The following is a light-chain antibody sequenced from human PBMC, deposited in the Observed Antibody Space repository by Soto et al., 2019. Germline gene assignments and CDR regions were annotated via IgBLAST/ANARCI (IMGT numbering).Light chain of an antibody. CDR2: AAS. J-gene: IGKJ2*01. V-gene: IGKV1-39*01. CDR1: PSINIY. CDR3: QQCYCTPHT. Sequence: DIQMTQTPSSLSASVGDRVTITCRARPSINIYLNWNQQKPGRAPKVVINAASRLQGGVPSRFSGSGSGTDFSLSISTLQPEDLATYYCQQCYCTPHTFGQGTKLEVK.